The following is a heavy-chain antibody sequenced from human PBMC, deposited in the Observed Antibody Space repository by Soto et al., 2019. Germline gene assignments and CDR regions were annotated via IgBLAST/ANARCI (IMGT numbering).Heavy chain of an antibody. CDR2: IIPIFGTA. V-gene: IGHV1-69*06. J-gene: IGHJ6*02. CDR3: ARDRHYGDYGMDV. Sequence: GASVKVSCKASGGTFSSYAISWVRQAPGQGLEWMGGIIPIFGTANYAQKFQGRVTITADKSTSTAYMELSSLRSEDTAVYYCARDRHYGDYGMDVWGQGTTVTVSS. D-gene: IGHD4-17*01. CDR1: GGTFSSYA.